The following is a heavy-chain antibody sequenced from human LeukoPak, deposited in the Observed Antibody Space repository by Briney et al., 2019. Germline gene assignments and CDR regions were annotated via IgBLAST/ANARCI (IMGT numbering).Heavy chain of an antibody. CDR3: SHSSSSWGRNFDY. CDR1: GFTFGDYA. Sequence: KTGGSLRLSCTASGFTFGDYAMSWFRQAPGKGLEWVGFIRSRAYGGTTEYAASVKGRFTISRDDSKSIAYLQMNSLKTEDTAVYYCSHSSSSWGRNFDYWGQGTLVTVSP. D-gene: IGHD6-13*01. V-gene: IGHV3-49*05. J-gene: IGHJ4*02. CDR2: IRSRAYGGTT.